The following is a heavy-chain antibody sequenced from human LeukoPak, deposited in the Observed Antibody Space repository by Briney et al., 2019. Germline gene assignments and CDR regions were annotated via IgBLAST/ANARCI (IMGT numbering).Heavy chain of an antibody. CDR3: ARDPTVEMAFDI. CDR2: INPNSGGT. D-gene: IGHD5-24*01. J-gene: IGHJ3*02. Sequence: ASVKVSCTPSGYTFTGYYMHWVRQAPGQGLEWMGWINPNSGGTNYAQKFQGRVTMTRDTSISTAYMELSRLRSDDTAVYYCARDPTVEMAFDIWGQGTMVTVSS. CDR1: GYTFTGYY. V-gene: IGHV1-2*02.